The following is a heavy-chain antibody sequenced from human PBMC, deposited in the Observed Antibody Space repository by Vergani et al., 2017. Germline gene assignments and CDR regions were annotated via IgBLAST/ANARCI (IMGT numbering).Heavy chain of an antibody. V-gene: IGHV3-9*01. Sequence: EVQLVESGGGLVQPGGSLRLSCAASGFTFDDYALHWVRQAPGKGLEWVSGISWNSGSIGYADSVKGRFTISRDNAKNTLYLQMNRLRAEDTALYYCANGFGQLLEWIGTFDPWGQGTLVTGSS. CDR1: GFTFDDYA. CDR3: ANGFGQLLEWIGTFDP. J-gene: IGHJ5*02. CDR2: ISWNSGSI. D-gene: IGHD3-3*01.